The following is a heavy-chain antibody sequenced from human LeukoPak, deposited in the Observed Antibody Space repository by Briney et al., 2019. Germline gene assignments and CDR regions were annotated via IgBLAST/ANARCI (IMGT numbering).Heavy chain of an antibody. J-gene: IGHJ6*03. D-gene: IGHD6-13*01. Sequence: PSETLSLTCTVSGGSISSSSYYWGWIRQPPGKGLEWIGSIYYSGSTYYNPSLKSRVTISVDTSKNQFSLKLSSVTAADTAVYYCARDQGYSSSWYARDYYYMDVWGKGTTVTVSS. V-gene: IGHV4-39*07. CDR2: IYYSGST. CDR1: GGSISSSSYY. CDR3: ARDQGYSSSWYARDYYYMDV.